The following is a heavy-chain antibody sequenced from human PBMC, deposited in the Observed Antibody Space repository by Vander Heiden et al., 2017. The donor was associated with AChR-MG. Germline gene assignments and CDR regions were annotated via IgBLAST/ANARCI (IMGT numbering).Heavy chain of an antibody. J-gene: IGHJ4*02. CDR2: INTKTGNA. CDR1: GYTFASYV. D-gene: IGHD5-12*01. CDR3: ATLVATIQTYYFDY. V-gene: IGHV7-4-1*02. Sequence: QVQLVQSVSELKQPGASVKASCKAPGYTFASYVTNWVRQGAGQGLEWMGGINTKTGNATYAQGFTGRFVFSLDTSVSTADRQISSLKGEDTAVYYCATLVATIQTYYFDYWGQGTLVTVSS.